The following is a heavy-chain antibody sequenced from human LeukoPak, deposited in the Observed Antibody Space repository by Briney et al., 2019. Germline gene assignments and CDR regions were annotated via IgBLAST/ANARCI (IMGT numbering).Heavy chain of an antibody. J-gene: IGHJ6*02. CDR1: GGTFSSYA. CDR2: IIPILGIA. V-gene: IGHV1-69*04. Sequence: EASVKVSCKASGGTFSSYAISWVRQAPGQGLEWMGRIIPILGIANYAQKFQGRVTITADKSTSTAYMELGSLRSEDTVVYYCARSITMVRGVILYYYYGMDVWGQGTTVTVSS. D-gene: IGHD3-10*01. CDR3: ARSITMVRGVILYYYYGMDV.